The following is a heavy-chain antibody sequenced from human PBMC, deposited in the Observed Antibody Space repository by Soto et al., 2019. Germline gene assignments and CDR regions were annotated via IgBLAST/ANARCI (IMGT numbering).Heavy chain of an antibody. J-gene: IGHJ1*01. Sequence: EVQLVESGGGLVQPGGSLKLSCAASGFTFSASDVHWVRQDSGKGLEWVAHIRSMGNAYATEYAASVQGRFTISRDESRNTAYLQMNSLTTEDTAIYYCTSRQPNSFDGIGYHFQHWGQGTLVTASS. CDR1: GFTFSASD. V-gene: IGHV3-73*02. CDR2: IRSMGNAYAT. CDR3: TSRQPNSFDGIGYHFQH. D-gene: IGHD3-22*01.